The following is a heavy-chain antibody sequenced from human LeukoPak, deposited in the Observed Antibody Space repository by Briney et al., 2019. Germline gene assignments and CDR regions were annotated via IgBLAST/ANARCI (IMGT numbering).Heavy chain of an antibody. Sequence: SVKVSCKASGGTFSSYAISWVRQAPGQGLEWMGGIIPIFGTANYAQKFQGRVTITTDESTSTAYMELSSLRSEDTAVYYCAGPERDAFDIWGQGTMVTVSS. V-gene: IGHV1-69*05. J-gene: IGHJ3*02. CDR2: IIPIFGTA. CDR1: GGTFSSYA. D-gene: IGHD1-14*01. CDR3: AGPERDAFDI.